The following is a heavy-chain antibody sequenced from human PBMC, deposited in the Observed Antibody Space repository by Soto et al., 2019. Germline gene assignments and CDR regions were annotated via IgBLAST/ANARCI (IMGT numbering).Heavy chain of an antibody. CDR3: GGGSGWIFDY. CDR1: GSTCSNYY. D-gene: IGHD6-19*01. J-gene: IGHJ4*02. V-gene: IGHV3-7*03. Sequence: GGAVRVSCIAPGSTCSNYYMSWVRQAPGKGLEWVANIKEDGSEKFYVDSVKGRFTISRDNARNSLYLQMNSLRVEDTAVYYCGGGSGWIFDYWGQGSLVTVSS. CDR2: IKEDGSEK.